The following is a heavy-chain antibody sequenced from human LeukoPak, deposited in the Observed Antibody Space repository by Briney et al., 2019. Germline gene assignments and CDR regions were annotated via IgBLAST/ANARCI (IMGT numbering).Heavy chain of an antibody. D-gene: IGHD6-19*01. CDR3: TKAGIAVPATPDY. Sequence: PGGSLRLSCAASGFTYSNYAMNWVRQAPGKGLEWVSGISSGGGTTYYADSVKGRFIISSDNSKNTLYLQMDSLRAEDTAVYYCTKAGIAVPATPDYWGQGTLVTVSS. J-gene: IGHJ4*02. CDR1: GFTYSNYA. V-gene: IGHV3-23*01. CDR2: ISSGGGTT.